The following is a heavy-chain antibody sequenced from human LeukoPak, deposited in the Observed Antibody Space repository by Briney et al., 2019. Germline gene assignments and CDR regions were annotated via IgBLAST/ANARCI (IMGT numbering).Heavy chain of an antibody. Sequence: GGSLRLSCAASGFTFTSYNMNWVRQAPGRGLEWVSSISSSSSYIYDADSVKGLFTISRDNAKNSLYLQMNSLRAEDTAVYYCARGRWLLDYWGQGTLVTVSS. CDR1: GFTFTSYN. V-gene: IGHV3-21*01. CDR2: ISSSSSYI. D-gene: IGHD5-24*01. CDR3: ARGRWLLDY. J-gene: IGHJ4*02.